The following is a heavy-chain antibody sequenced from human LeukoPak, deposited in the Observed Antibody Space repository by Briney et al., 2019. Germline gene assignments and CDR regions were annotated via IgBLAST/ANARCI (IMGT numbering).Heavy chain of an antibody. J-gene: IGHJ3*02. CDR3: AKDRYSSRFDAFDI. D-gene: IGHD6-13*01. V-gene: IGHV3-23*01. CDR1: GFTFSSYG. CDR2: ISGSGGST. Sequence: GGSVRLSCAVSGFTFSSYGMTWVRQAPGKGLEWVSAISGSGGSTYYADSVKGRFTISRDNSKNTLYLQMNSLRAEDTAVYYCAKDRYSSRFDAFDIWGQGTMVTVSS.